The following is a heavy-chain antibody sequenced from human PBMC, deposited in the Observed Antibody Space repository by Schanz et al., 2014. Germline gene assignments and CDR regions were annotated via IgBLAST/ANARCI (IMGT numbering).Heavy chain of an antibody. CDR2: IKQDGSAK. J-gene: IGHJ4*02. Sequence: EVQLVESGGGLIQPGGSLRLSCAVSGFSVSTNYMSWARQAPGKGLEWVANIKQDGSAKNYVDSVKGRFTISRDNPKNSLCLQMNSLRAEDTALYYCARVLGGDEGLDQWGQGTLVTVSS. D-gene: IGHD4-17*01. CDR3: ARVLGGDEGLDQ. CDR1: GFSVSTNY. V-gene: IGHV3-7*01.